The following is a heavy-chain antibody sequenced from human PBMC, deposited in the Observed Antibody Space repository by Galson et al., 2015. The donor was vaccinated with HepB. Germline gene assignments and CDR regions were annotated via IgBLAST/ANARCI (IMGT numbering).Heavy chain of an antibody. V-gene: IGHV3-73*01. D-gene: IGHD2-8*02. CDR3: TRHYWDAFDI. CDR1: GFTFSGSA. Sequence: SLRLSCAASGFTFSGSAMHWVRQASGKGLEWVGRIRSKANSYATAYAASVKGRFTISRDDSKNTAYLQMNSLKTEDTAVYYCTRHYWDAFDIWGQGTMVTVSS. CDR2: IRSKANSYAT. J-gene: IGHJ3*02.